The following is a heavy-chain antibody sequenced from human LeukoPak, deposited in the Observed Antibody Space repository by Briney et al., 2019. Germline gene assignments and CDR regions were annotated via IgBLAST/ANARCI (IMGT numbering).Heavy chain of an antibody. J-gene: IGHJ3*02. Sequence: SETLSLTCAVYGGSFSGYYWSWIRQPPGKGLEWIGEINHSGSTSYNPSLKSRVTISVDTSKNQFSLKLSSVTAADTAVYYCAREAPYGSGSSYDAFDIWGQGTMVTVSS. CDR3: AREAPYGSGSSYDAFDI. D-gene: IGHD3-10*01. CDR1: GGSFSGYY. V-gene: IGHV4-34*01. CDR2: INHSGST.